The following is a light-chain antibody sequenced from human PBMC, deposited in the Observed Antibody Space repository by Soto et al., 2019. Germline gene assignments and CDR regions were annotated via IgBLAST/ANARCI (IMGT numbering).Light chain of an antibody. CDR3: QQYDKWPHT. CDR1: QNLSRN. Sequence: EMVMTQSPATLSVSPGERATLSCRASQNLSRNLAWYQQQPGQAPRLLIYGASTRATGIPARFSGSGSGTDFTLTISSLPSEDFAVYYWQQYDKWPHTFGQGTKLEIK. CDR2: GAS. V-gene: IGKV3-15*01. J-gene: IGKJ2*01.